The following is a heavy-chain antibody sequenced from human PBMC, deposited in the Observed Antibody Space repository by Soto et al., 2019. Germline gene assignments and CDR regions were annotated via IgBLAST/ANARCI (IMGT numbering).Heavy chain of an antibody. V-gene: IGHV3-21*01. CDR3: ARRSSSSLSYYYYGMDV. CDR1: GFTFSSYS. Sequence: GSLRLSCAASGFTFSSYSMNWVRQAPGKGLEWVSSISSSSSYIYYADSVKGRFTISRDNAKNSLYLQMNSLRAEDTAVYYCARRSSSSLSYYYYGMDVWGQGTTVTVSS. D-gene: IGHD6-6*01. J-gene: IGHJ6*02. CDR2: ISSSSSYI.